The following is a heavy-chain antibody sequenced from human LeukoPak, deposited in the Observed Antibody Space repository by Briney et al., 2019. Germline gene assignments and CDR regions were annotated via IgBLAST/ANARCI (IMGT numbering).Heavy chain of an antibody. D-gene: IGHD6-19*01. Sequence: GGSLRLSCAASGFTFDDYGMSWVRQAPGKGLEWVSAISGSGGSTYYADSVKGRFTISRDNSKNTLYLQMNSLRAEDTAVYYCAKVVSSGWYGKFDPWGQGTLVTVSS. J-gene: IGHJ5*02. CDR1: GFTFDDYG. V-gene: IGHV3-23*01. CDR2: ISGSGGST. CDR3: AKVVSSGWYGKFDP.